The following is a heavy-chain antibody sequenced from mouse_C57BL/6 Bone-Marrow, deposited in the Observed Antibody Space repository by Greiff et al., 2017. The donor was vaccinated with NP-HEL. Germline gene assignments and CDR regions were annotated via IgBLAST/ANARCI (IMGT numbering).Heavy chain of an antibody. Sequence: EVPPVESGPCPVRPSQTISLTRPVSGLPINSDFYWIWNRQFPGNKLEYIGYKFYRGITYYNPSIESRTYITRDTSKNQFSLKLSSVTTEDTATYYCARDSIYYGYLYAMDYWGQGTSVTVSS. D-gene: IGHD2-2*01. J-gene: IGHJ4*01. CDR1: GLPINSDFY. CDR2: KFYRGIT. CDR3: ARDSIYYGYLYAMDY. V-gene: IGHV3-3*01.